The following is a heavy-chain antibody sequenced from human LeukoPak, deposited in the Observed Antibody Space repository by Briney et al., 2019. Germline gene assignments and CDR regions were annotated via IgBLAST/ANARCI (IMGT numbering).Heavy chain of an antibody. CDR3: ATHYDSSGYPSPPFDY. D-gene: IGHD3-22*01. CDR1: GFTFSRRA. Sequence: GGSLRLPFSASGFTFSRRALSWFRQAPGKGLEWVSAISASGGNTYFADSVKGRFTIPRDNTENTLYLQMSSLRAEDTALYYCATHYDSSGYPSPPFDYWGQGTLVTVSS. J-gene: IGHJ4*02. CDR2: ISASGGNT. V-gene: IGHV3-23*01.